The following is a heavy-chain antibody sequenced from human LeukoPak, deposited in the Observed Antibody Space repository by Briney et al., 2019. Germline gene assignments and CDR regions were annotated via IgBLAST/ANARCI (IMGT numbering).Heavy chain of an antibody. V-gene: IGHV3-48*04. CDR3: TRETAFDF. Sequence: PGGSLRLSCAASGFTFSSYSMNWVRQAPGKGPEWISYISSRSSTIYYADSVKGRFTISRDNAKNSLYLQMSSLRVEDTAVYYCTRETAFDFWGQGTAVSVSS. J-gene: IGHJ3*01. CDR1: GFTFSSYS. CDR2: ISSRSSTI.